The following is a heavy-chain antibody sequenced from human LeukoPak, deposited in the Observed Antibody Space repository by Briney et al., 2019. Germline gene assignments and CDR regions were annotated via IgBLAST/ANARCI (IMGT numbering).Heavy chain of an antibody. CDR1: GCIFTSYW. CDR3: ARGQQQLGLWFDP. J-gene: IGHJ5*02. Sequence: GESLEISCKGSGCIFTSYWIGWVRQLPGKGLEWMGIIYPGDSDTRYSPSFQGQVTISADKSISTAYLQWSSLKASDTAMYYCARGQQQLGLWFDPWGQGTLVTVSS. CDR2: IYPGDSDT. V-gene: IGHV5-51*01. D-gene: IGHD6-13*01.